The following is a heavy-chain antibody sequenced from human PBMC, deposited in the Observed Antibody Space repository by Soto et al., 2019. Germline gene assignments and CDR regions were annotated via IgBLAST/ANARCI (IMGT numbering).Heavy chain of an antibody. CDR1: GCNFSNHW. Sequence: PGLTRRLPWAPAGCNFSNHWMHRVLQRPAKGLVWVSRITSAGKSKAYAESVKGRFAISRDNAEHTLYLQMNGLTAEDTAVYYCAREAGDWPLNWFDPWGKVTLVTVGS. CDR2: ITSAGKSK. J-gene: IGHJ5*02. CDR3: AREAGDWPLNWFDP. D-gene: IGHD2-21*02. V-gene: IGHV3-74*01.